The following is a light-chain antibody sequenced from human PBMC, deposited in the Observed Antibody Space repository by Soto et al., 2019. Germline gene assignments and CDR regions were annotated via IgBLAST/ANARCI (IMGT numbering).Light chain of an antibody. V-gene: IGKV1-12*01. CDR3: QQANSFPLT. CDR1: QGISSC. Sequence: DIQMTQSPSSVSASVEDRVTITCRASQGISSCLVWYQPKSGKAPKVLNYGASTLQSGVPSRFSGSGSGTAFTLTINSLQPEDFATYICQQANSFPLTFGGGNRVEIK. CDR2: GAS. J-gene: IGKJ4*01.